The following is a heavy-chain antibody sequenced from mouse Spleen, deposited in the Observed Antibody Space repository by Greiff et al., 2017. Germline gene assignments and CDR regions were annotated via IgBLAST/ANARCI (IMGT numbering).Heavy chain of an antibody. CDR1: GYSITSGYY. Sequence: EVQVVESGPGLVKPSQSLSLTCSVTGYSITSGYYWNWIRQFPGNKLEWMGYISYDGSNNYNPSLKNRISITRDTSKNQFFLKLNSVTTEDTATYYCARDGGYFAYWGQGTLVTVSA. J-gene: IGHJ3*01. CDR3: ARDGGYFAY. CDR2: ISYDGSN. V-gene: IGHV3-6*02. D-gene: IGHD2-2*01.